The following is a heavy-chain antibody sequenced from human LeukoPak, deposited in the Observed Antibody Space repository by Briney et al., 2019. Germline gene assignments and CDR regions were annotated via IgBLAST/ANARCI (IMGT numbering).Heavy chain of an antibody. D-gene: IGHD5-18*01. CDR1: GGTFSSSA. CDR2: IIPVLNIT. CDR3: ARDQGLTAPPPYGLDV. Sequence: SVKVSCKTSGGTFSSSAITWVGQAPGQALEWMGRIIPVLNITTYAQKFQGSVTITADTSTSTVYMELSSLRSEETAVYYCARDQGLTAPPPYGLDVWGQGTTVIVSS. J-gene: IGHJ6*02. V-gene: IGHV1-69*04.